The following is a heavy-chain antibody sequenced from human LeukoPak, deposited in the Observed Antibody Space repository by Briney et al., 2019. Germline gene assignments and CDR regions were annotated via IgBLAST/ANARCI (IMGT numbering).Heavy chain of an antibody. D-gene: IGHD4-17*01. CDR3: ARASHGDYGQWNFDP. Sequence: SETLSLTCAVSGGSISSGGYSWSWIRQPPGKGLEWIGYIYHSGSTYYNPSLKSRVTISVDTSKSQFSLKLSSVTAADTAVYYCARASHGDYGQWNFDPWGQGTLVTVSS. V-gene: IGHV4-30-2*05. J-gene: IGHJ5*02. CDR1: GGSISSGGYS. CDR2: IYHSGST.